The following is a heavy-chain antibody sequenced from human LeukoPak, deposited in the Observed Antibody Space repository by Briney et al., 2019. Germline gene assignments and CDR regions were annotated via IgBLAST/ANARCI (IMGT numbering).Heavy chain of an antibody. CDR2: ISYDGSNK. V-gene: IGHV3-30-3*01. D-gene: IGHD4-17*01. CDR3: ARAVSTVTDY. J-gene: IGHJ4*02. CDR1: GFTFSSYA. Sequence: GRSLRLSCAASGFTFSSYAMHWVRQAPGKGLEWVAVISYDGSNKYYADSVKGRFTISRDNSKNTLYLQMNSLRAEDTAVYYCARAVSTVTDYWGQGTLVAVSS.